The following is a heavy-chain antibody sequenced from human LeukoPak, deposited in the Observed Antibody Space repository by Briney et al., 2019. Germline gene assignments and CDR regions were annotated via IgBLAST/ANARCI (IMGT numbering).Heavy chain of an antibody. Sequence: GGSLRLSCAASGFIYSTYSMNWVRQAPGKGLEWVSFISSGSSYIYYADSVKGRFTISRDNAKNSLFLQMNSLRAEDTAVYYCARDASVPGRWFGESSQGEHYNYMGIWGKGTTVTVSS. CDR1: GFIYSTYS. CDR2: ISSGSSYI. D-gene: IGHD3-10*01. V-gene: IGHV3-21*01. J-gene: IGHJ6*03. CDR3: ARDASVPGRWFGESSQGEHYNYMGI.